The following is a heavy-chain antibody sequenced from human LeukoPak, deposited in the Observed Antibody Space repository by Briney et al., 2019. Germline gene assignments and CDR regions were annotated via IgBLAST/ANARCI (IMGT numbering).Heavy chain of an antibody. CDR3: AKAPVTSCRGAYCYPFDS. CDR2: TSSSDAGT. V-gene: IGHV3-23*01. D-gene: IGHD2-21*01. J-gene: IGHJ4*02. Sequence: GGSLRLSCIASGFTLNSYNMNWVRLVPGKGLEWVAATSSSDAGTYHADSVRGRFTISRDNSKNTLYLQMNSLRAEDAAVYFCAKAPVTSCRGAYCYPFDSWGQGTLVTVSS. CDR1: GFTLNSYN.